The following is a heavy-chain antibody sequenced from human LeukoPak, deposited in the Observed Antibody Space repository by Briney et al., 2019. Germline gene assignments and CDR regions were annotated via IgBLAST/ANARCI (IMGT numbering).Heavy chain of an antibody. Sequence: GESLKISCQGSGYTFTSYRIAWVRQMSGKGLEWMGIIYPGNSDTRYSPSFQGQVTISADKSISTVYLQWSSLKASDTAMYYCATLDYYDSSDYYRPFDHWGQGTPVTVSS. CDR2: IYPGNSDT. CDR3: ATLDYYDSSDYYRPFDH. D-gene: IGHD3-22*01. V-gene: IGHV5-51*01. CDR1: GYTFTSYR. J-gene: IGHJ4*02.